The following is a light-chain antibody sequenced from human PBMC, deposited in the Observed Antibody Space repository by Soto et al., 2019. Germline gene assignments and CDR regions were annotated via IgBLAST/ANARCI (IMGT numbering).Light chain of an antibody. J-gene: IGKJ4*01. Sequence: DIQMTQSPSSLSASVVDRVTITFHSSQDISNYLNWYQQKPGKAPKLLIYDASGLESGVPSRFSGSGSGTEFTLTISSLQPDDFATYYCQQYNSYSLTFGGGTKVDIK. V-gene: IGKV1-5*01. CDR1: QDISNY. CDR3: QQYNSYSLT. CDR2: DAS.